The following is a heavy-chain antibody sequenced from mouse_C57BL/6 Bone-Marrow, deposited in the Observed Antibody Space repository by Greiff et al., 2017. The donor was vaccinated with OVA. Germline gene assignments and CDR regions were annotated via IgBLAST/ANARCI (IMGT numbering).Heavy chain of an antibody. D-gene: IGHD1-1*01. CDR3: ARDYGSSLYAMDY. J-gene: IGHJ4*01. V-gene: IGHV1-55*01. CDR2: LYPGSGST. Sequence: QVQLQQSGAELVKPGASVKMSCKASGYTFTSYWITWVKQRPGQGLEWIGDLYPGSGSTNYNEKFKGKATLTVDTSSSTAYMQLSSLTSEDSAVYYCARDYGSSLYAMDYWGQGTSVTVSS. CDR1: GYTFTSYW.